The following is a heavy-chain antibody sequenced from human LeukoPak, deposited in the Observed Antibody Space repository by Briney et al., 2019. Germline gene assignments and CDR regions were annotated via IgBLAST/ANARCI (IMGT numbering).Heavy chain of an antibody. D-gene: IGHD6-6*01. Sequence: GGSLRLSCAVSGFSVSTKYMSWARQAPGKGLEWVSVIYSGGTTYYADSVKDRFTISRDNSKNTLYLQMNSLRAEDTAVYYCARDRVSTVHPIDYWGQGTLVTVSS. J-gene: IGHJ4*02. CDR2: IYSGGTT. V-gene: IGHV3-66*01. CDR1: GFSVSTKY. CDR3: ARDRVSTVHPIDY.